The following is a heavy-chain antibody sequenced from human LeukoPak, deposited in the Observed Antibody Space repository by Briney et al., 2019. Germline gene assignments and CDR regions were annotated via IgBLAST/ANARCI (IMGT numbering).Heavy chain of an antibody. J-gene: IGHJ4*02. V-gene: IGHV5-51*01. D-gene: IGHD7-27*01. CDR2: IYPDDSDI. Sequence: GESLKISCKGSGYSFTNYWIGWVRQMPGKGLEWMGIIYPDDSDIRYSPSFQGQVTISADKSISTAYLQWSSLKSSDTAMYYCARAHWGLPDDYWGQGTLVTVSS. CDR3: ARAHWGLPDDY. CDR1: GYSFTNYW.